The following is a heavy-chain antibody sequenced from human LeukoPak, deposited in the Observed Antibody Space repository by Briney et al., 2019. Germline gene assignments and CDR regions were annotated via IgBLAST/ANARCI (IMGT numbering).Heavy chain of an antibody. V-gene: IGHV3-53*01. J-gene: IGHJ4*02. CDR1: GFTVSSNY. CDR3: TTVSYGKLDY. D-gene: IGHD3-16*01. Sequence: GGSLRLSCAASGFTVSSNYMSWVRQAPGKGLEWVSVIYSGGSTYYADSVKGRFTISRDNSKNTLYLQMNSLKTEDTAVYYCTTVSYGKLDYWGQGTLVTVSS. CDR2: IYSGGST.